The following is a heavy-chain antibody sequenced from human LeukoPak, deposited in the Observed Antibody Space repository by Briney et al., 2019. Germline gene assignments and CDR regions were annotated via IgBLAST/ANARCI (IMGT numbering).Heavy chain of an antibody. J-gene: IGHJ4*02. CDR1: GFSFSTYW. CDR2: IKRDRSEK. V-gene: IGHV3-7*01. Sequence: GGTLRLSCATSGFSFSTYWMSWVRQAPGKGLEWVANIKRDRSEKYYVDSVKGRFTISRDNAKNSLYLEMNSLRAEDTAMYYCARDFEGGHTRGYWGQGTLVTVSS. D-gene: IGHD3-9*01. CDR3: ARDFEGGHTRGY.